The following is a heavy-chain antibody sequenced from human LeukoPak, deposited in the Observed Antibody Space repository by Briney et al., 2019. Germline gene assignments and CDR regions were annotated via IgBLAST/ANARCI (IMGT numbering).Heavy chain of an antibody. CDR1: GYTLTELS. J-gene: IGHJ6*02. D-gene: IGHD3-16*01. Sequence: ASVKVSCKVSGYTLTELSMHWVRQAPGKGLEWMEGFDPEDGETIYAQKFQGRVTMTEDTSTDTAYMELSSLRSEDTAVYYCATRGGWDYYYYGMDVWGQGTTVTVSS. V-gene: IGHV1-24*01. CDR2: FDPEDGET. CDR3: ATRGGWDYYYYGMDV.